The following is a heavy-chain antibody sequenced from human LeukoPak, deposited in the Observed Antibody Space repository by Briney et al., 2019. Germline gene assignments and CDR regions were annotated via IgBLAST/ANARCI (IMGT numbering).Heavy chain of an antibody. J-gene: IGHJ4*02. Sequence: ASVTVSCKASGYTFTSYDIHWVRQAPGQGLEWMGWMSPISGKTGYAQKFQGRLTMTRNTAINTAYMELSGLTSEDTAVYYCARGLWYGDYWGQGTLVTVSS. CDR2: MSPISGKT. D-gene: IGHD3-10*01. V-gene: IGHV1-8*01. CDR3: ARGLWYGDY. CDR1: GYTFTSYD.